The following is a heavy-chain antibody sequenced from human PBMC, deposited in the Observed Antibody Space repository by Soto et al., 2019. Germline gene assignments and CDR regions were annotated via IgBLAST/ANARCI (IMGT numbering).Heavy chain of an antibody. CDR2: ISGSGGST. Sequence: ESLKISCAASGFTFSSYAMSWVRQAPGKGLEWVSAISGSGGSTYYADSVKGRFTISRDNSKNTLYLQMNSLRAEDTAVYYCAKRSVFGVVTKWYMDVWGKGTTVTVSS. CDR1: GFTFSSYA. CDR3: AKRSVFGVVTKWYMDV. D-gene: IGHD3-3*01. J-gene: IGHJ6*03. V-gene: IGHV3-23*01.